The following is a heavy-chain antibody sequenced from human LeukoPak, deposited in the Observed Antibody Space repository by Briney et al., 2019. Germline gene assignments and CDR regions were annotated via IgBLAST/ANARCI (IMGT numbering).Heavy chain of an antibody. CDR3: ARRMEYFEVLDY. CDR2: IYYSGST. J-gene: IGHJ4*02. V-gene: IGHV4-39*01. D-gene: IGHD3-9*01. CDR1: GVSISSSSSY. Sequence: SETLSLTCTVSGVSISSSSSYWGWIRQPLGKGLEWIGSIYYSGSTYYNPSLKSRVTISVDTSKNQFSLKLSSVTAADTAVYYCARRMEYFEVLDYWGQGTLVTVSS.